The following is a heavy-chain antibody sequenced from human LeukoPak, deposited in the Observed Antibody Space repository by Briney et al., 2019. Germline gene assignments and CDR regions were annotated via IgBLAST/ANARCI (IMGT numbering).Heavy chain of an antibody. Sequence: GGSLRLSCAASGFTFSSDWMSWVRQAPGKGLEWVANIKQDGSEKYYVDSVKGRFTISRDNAKNSLYLQMNSLRAEDTAVYYCAREGSGWYDGGNWFDPWGQGTLVTVSS. CDR3: AREGSGWYDGGNWFDP. J-gene: IGHJ5*02. CDR2: IKQDGSEK. D-gene: IGHD6-19*01. V-gene: IGHV3-7*03. CDR1: GFTFSSDW.